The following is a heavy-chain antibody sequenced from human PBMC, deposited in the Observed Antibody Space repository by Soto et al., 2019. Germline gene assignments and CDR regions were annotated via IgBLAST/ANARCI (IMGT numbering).Heavy chain of an antibody. CDR3: AKEALVDTAMDTTGVDAFDI. J-gene: IGHJ3*02. CDR2: IWYDGSNK. D-gene: IGHD5-18*01. CDR1: GFTFSSYG. Sequence: QVQLVESGGGVVQPGRSLRLSCAASGFTFSSYGMHWVRQAPGKGLEWVAVIWYDGSNKYYADSVKGRFTISRDNSKNTRYLQMNSLRAEDTAVYYCAKEALVDTAMDTTGVDAFDIWGQGTMVTVSS. V-gene: IGHV3-33*06.